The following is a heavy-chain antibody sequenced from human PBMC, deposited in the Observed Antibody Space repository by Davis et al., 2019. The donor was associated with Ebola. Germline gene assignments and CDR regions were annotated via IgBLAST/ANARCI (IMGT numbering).Heavy chain of an antibody. J-gene: IGHJ4*02. Sequence: KVSCKGSGYSFTSYWIGWVRQMPGKGLEWMGRIDPSDSYTNYSPSFQGHVTISADKSISTAYLQWSSLKASDTAMYYCARADTAMGTHYFDYWGQGTLVTVSS. CDR3: ARADTAMGTHYFDY. V-gene: IGHV5-10-1*01. CDR2: IDPSDSYT. D-gene: IGHD5-18*01. CDR1: GYSFTSYW.